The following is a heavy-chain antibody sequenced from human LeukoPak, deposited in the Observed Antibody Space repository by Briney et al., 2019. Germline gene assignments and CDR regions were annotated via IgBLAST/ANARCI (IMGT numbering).Heavy chain of an antibody. Sequence: GGSLRLSCAASGFTVSSNFMSWVRQAPGRGLEWVSVVYTGGNTYYSDSVRGRFTISRDNSKNTLYLQANSLRVEDTAVYYCAKDLCSSTSCYLDIWGQGAMVTVSS. CDR1: GFTVSSNF. V-gene: IGHV3-53*05. CDR2: VYTGGNT. J-gene: IGHJ3*02. CDR3: AKDLCSSTSCYLDI. D-gene: IGHD2-2*01.